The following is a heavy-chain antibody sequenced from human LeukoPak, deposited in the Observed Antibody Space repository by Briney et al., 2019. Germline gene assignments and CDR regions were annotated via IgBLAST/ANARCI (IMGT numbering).Heavy chain of an antibody. CDR1: GFTFSSYE. Sequence: GGSLRLPCAASGFTFSSYEMNWVRQAPGKGLEWVSYISSSGSAIYYADSVKGRFTISRDNAKNSLYLQMNSLRAEDTAVYYCARHRVGIAADYWGQGTLVTVSS. D-gene: IGHD6-13*01. V-gene: IGHV3-48*03. CDR3: ARHRVGIAADY. CDR2: ISSSGSAI. J-gene: IGHJ4*02.